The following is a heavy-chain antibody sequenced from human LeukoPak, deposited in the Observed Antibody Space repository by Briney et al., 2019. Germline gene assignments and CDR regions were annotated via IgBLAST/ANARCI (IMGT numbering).Heavy chain of an antibody. CDR2: INPNSGGT. D-gene: IGHD1-26*01. V-gene: IGHV1-2*02. J-gene: IGHJ5*02. Sequence: ASVKVSCKASGYAFTGYYMHWVRQAPGQGLEWMGWINPNSGGTNYAQKFQGRVTMTRDTSISTAYMELSRLRSDDTAVYYCARGGNYWPQWWFDPWGRGTLVSVSS. CDR1: GYAFTGYY. CDR3: ARGGNYWPQWWFDP.